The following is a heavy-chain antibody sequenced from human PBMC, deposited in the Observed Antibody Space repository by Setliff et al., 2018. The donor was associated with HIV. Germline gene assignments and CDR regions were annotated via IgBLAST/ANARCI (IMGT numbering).Heavy chain of an antibody. J-gene: IGHJ3*02. D-gene: IGHD3-22*01. CDR1: GASIRGHY. CDR3: ARSLVPSGYYYGRHAFDI. V-gene: IGHV4-59*08. CDR2: IYYSGNT. Sequence: KPSETLSLTCSASGASIRGHYWSWIRQSPGKGLEWIGNIYYSGNTNYNPSFKSRVTISVDTSKNQFSLRVNSVTAADTAVYYCARSLVPSGYYYGRHAFDIWGQGTKVTVS.